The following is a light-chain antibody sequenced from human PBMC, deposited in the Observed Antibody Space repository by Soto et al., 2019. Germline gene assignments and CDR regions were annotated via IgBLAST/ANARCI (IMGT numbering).Light chain of an antibody. J-gene: IGLJ3*02. V-gene: IGLV3-21*04. CDR2: SDR. Sequence: SYVLTQPPSVSVAPGQTARITCGGNNIGSKSVHWYQQKPGQAPVLVISSDRDRPSAIPERFSGSNSGNTATLTISRVEAGDEADYYCQVWDNTRDHVVFGGGTKLTVL. CDR1: NIGSKS. CDR3: QVWDNTRDHVV.